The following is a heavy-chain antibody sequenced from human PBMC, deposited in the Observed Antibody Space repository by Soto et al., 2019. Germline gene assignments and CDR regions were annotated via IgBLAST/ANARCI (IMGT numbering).Heavy chain of an antibody. D-gene: IGHD6-19*01. V-gene: IGHV1-3*01. CDR2: INAGNGNT. CDR1: GYTFTSYA. Sequence: QVQLVQSGAEVKKPGASVKVSCKASGYTFTSYAMHWVRQAPGQRLEWMGWINAGNGNTKYSQKFQGSVTITRDTSASTAYMELSSLRSEDTAVYYCARVVDSSGWFDAFDIWGQGTMVTVSS. J-gene: IGHJ3*02. CDR3: ARVVDSSGWFDAFDI.